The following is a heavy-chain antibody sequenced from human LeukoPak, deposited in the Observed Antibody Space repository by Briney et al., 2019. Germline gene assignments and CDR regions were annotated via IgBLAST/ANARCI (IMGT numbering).Heavy chain of an antibody. V-gene: IGHV1-8*01. D-gene: IGHD6-19*01. J-gene: IGHJ3*02. CDR1: GYTLTSYD. CDR3: AREYSSGWYLPRFYLNVAFDI. CDR2: MNPNSGRT. Sequence: GASVKVSCKASGYTLTSYDINWVRQATGQGLEWMGWMNPNSGRTGYAQNFQGRITITRNTSISTAYMELSSLRSDDTAVYYRAREYSSGWYLPRFYLNVAFDIWGQGTMVTVSS.